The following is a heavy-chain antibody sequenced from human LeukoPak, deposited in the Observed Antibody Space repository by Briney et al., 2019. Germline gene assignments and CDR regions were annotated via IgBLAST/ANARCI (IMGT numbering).Heavy chain of an antibody. CDR1: GFTFSSYT. CDR3: ARPRETDRDFYYYYYMDV. J-gene: IGHJ6*03. CDR2: ISTSSSYI. V-gene: IGHV3-21*01. Sequence: GGPLRLSCAASGFTFSSYTMNWVRQAPGKGLEWVSSISTSSSYIYYADSVKGRFTISRDNSKNTLYLQMDSLRAEDTAVYYCARPRETDRDFYYYYYMDVWGKGTTVTVSS.